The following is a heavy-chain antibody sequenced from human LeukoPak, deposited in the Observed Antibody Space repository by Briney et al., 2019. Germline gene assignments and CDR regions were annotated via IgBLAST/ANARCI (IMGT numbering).Heavy chain of an antibody. Sequence: KPSETLSLTCTVSGDSFTSVTDYWAWIRQPPGKGLEWIASGDYSGGTYYNPSLESRVAISADMSKNQISLRLSSVTAADTALYYCARERGEDYSSGWYKTNFFDNWGQGTRVTVSS. CDR3: ARERGEDYSSGWYKTNFFDN. CDR2: GDYSGGT. V-gene: IGHV4-39*07. D-gene: IGHD6-19*01. CDR1: GDSFTSVTDY. J-gene: IGHJ4*02.